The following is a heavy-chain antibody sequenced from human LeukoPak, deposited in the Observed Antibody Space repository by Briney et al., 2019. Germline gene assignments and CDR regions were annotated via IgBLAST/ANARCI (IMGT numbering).Heavy chain of an antibody. D-gene: IGHD2-15*01. Sequence: PGGSLRQSCAAPGFTLSSYVMPWVRQARAKGVEWVEVIRYDGSNKYYADSVKGRFTISRDNSKTTLYLQMNSLRAEDTAVYYCARDMAVVAADGTTFDYLGQGTLVTVSS. CDR3: ARDMAVVAADGTTFDY. J-gene: IGHJ4*02. CDR1: GFTLSSYV. CDR2: IRYDGSNK. V-gene: IGHV3-33*01.